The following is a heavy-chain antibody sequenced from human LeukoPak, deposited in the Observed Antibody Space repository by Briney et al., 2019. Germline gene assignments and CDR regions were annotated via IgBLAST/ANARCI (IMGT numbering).Heavy chain of an antibody. CDR1: RFTLSSYA. V-gene: IGHV3-23*01. Sequence: GGSLRLSCVPSRFTLSSYAMSWVRQAPGQGVEWVSAISGSGGSTSYAASVKGRFTISRDNSKNTLYRQMNSLRAEDTAVYYCAKEGLRIAAAGPFDCWGQGTLVTVSS. CDR3: AKEGLRIAAAGPFDC. J-gene: IGHJ4*02. D-gene: IGHD6-13*01. CDR2: ISGSGGST.